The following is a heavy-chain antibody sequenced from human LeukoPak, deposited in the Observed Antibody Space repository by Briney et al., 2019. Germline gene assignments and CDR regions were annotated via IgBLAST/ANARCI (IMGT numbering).Heavy chain of an antibody. J-gene: IGHJ2*01. CDR3: ARQEAGNWYFDL. D-gene: IGHD6-19*01. V-gene: IGHV4-59*08. CDR2: IYNSGNT. Sequence: SETLSLTCTVSGGSISSYYWSWIRQPPGKGLDWIGYIYNSGNTYYNPSLKSRVTFSVDTSKNQFSLKLSSVTAADTAVYYCARQEAGNWYFDLWGRGTLVTVSS. CDR1: GGSISSYY.